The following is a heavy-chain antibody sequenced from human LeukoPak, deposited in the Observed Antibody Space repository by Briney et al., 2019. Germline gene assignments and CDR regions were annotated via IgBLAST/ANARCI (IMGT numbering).Heavy chain of an antibody. V-gene: IGHV1-69*04. CDR1: GGTFSSYA. D-gene: IGHD3-10*01. J-gene: IGHJ4*02. CDR3: AGDFVYYGSGSYYGGPFDY. CDR2: IIPIFGIA. Sequence: SVKVSCKASGGTFSSYAISWVRQAPGQGLEWMGRIIPIFGIANYAQKFQGRVTITADKSTSTAYMELSSLRSEDTAAYYCAGDFVYYGSGSYYGGPFDYWGQGTLVTVSS.